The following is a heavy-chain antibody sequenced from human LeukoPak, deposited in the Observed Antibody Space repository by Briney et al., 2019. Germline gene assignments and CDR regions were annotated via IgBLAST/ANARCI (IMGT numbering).Heavy chain of an antibody. CDR1: GGSISTNDDY. Sequence: PSETLSLTCTVSGGSISTNDDYWGWIRQPPGKGLEWVGNISYSGSTYYNPSLKSRVIMSVDTSKNQCSLKLTSVTAADTAVYYCAFKNYYDTSGYKDWGQGTLVTVSS. CDR3: AFKNYYDTSGYKD. V-gene: IGHV4-39*01. J-gene: IGHJ4*02. D-gene: IGHD3-22*01. CDR2: ISYSGST.